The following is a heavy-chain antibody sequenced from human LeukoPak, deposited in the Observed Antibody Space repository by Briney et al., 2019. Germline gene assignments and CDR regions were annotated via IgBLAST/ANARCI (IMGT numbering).Heavy chain of an antibody. Sequence: PGGSLRLSCAASGFTFDDYAMHWVRQAPGKGLEWVSLISGDGGSTYYADSVKGRFTISRDNSKNSLYLQMNSLGTEDAALYYCAKDLDSSGYGAFDIWGQGTMVTVSS. CDR2: ISGDGGST. CDR1: GFTFDDYA. V-gene: IGHV3-43*02. D-gene: IGHD3-22*01. J-gene: IGHJ3*02. CDR3: AKDLDSSGYGAFDI.